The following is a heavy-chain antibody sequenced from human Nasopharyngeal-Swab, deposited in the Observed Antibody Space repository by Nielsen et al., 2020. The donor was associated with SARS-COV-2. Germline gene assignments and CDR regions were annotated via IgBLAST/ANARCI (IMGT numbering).Heavy chain of an antibody. V-gene: IGHV3-21*01. CDR2: ISSSTYI. CDR1: GFTFSSYN. D-gene: IGHD3-3*01. J-gene: IGHJ6*04. Sequence: GESLKISCAASGFTFSSYNMNWVRQAPGKGLEWVSSISSSTYIYYADSVKGRFTISRDSAKNSLYLQMKSLRAEDTAVYYCARDGLDYDFWSAYFMNVWGKGTTVTIS. CDR3: ARDGLDYDFWSAYFMNV.